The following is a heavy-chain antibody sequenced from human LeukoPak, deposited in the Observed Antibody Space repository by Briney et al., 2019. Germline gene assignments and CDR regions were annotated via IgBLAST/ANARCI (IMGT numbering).Heavy chain of an antibody. CDR2: FDPEDGET. Sequence: ASVKVSCKISGFGLSVLSIHWMRQAPGKGLEWMGGFDPEDGETIYAQKFQGRVTMTEDTSTDTAYMELSSLRSEDTAVYYCATDRHDYWGQGTLVTVSS. V-gene: IGHV1-24*01. J-gene: IGHJ4*02. CDR1: GFGLSVLS. D-gene: IGHD6-6*01. CDR3: ATDRHDY.